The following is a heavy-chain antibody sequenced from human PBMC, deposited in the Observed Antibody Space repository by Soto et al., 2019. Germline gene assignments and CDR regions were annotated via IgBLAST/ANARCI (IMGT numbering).Heavy chain of an antibody. CDR1: GGSISSYY. CDR3: ASSGEMATTKDAFDI. D-gene: IGHD5-12*01. J-gene: IGHJ3*02. V-gene: IGHV4-59*01. Sequence: SETLSLTCTVSGGSISSYYWSWIRQPPGKGLEWIGYIYYSGSTNYDPSLKSRVTISVDTSKNQFSLKLSSVTAADTAVYYCASSGEMATTKDAFDIWGQGTMVTVSS. CDR2: IYYSGST.